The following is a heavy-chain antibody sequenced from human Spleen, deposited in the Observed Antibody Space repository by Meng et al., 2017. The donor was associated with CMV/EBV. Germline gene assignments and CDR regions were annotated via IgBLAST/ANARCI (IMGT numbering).Heavy chain of an antibody. CDR1: GGSIRSSSYY. J-gene: IGHJ4*02. D-gene: IGHD1-26*01. Sequence: CTVSGGSIRSSSYYWGWIRQPPGKGLEWIGSIYYSGSTYYNPSLKSRVTISVDTSKNQFSLRLSSVTAADTAVYYCARGSGSYDFDYWGQGTLVTVSS. CDR2: IYYSGST. CDR3: ARGSGSYDFDY. V-gene: IGHV4-39*01.